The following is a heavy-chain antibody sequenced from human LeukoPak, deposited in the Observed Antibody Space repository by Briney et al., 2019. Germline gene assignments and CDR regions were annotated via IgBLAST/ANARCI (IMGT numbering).Heavy chain of an antibody. CDR3: ARQDYGDYVNYFDY. V-gene: IGHV4-39*01. Sequence: SATLSLTCTVSGASISSSSYYWGWIRQPPGKGLEWIVSIYYSGSTYYNPSLKSRFTISVDTSKNQFSLKLSSVTAADTAVYYCARQDYGDYVNYFDYWGQGTLVTVSS. J-gene: IGHJ4*02. D-gene: IGHD4-17*01. CDR2: IYYSGST. CDR1: GASISSSSYY.